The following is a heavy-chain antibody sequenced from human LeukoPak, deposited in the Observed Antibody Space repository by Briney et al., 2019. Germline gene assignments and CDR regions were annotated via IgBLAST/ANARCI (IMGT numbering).Heavy chain of an antibody. V-gene: IGHV3-23*01. D-gene: IGHD1-26*01. CDR3: AKETSRIGGSMASFDY. CDR2: ISGSGGST. CDR1: GFTFDIYG. Sequence: PGGSLRLSCAGSGFTFDIYGMTWVRQAPGKGLEWVSGISGSGGSTNYADSVKGRFTISRDNSKNTLYLQMNSLRAEDTAVYYCAKETSRIGGSMASFDYWGQGTLVTVSS. J-gene: IGHJ4*02.